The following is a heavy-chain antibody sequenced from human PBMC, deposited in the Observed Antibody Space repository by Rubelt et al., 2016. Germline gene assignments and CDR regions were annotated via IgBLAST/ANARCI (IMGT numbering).Heavy chain of an antibody. J-gene: IGHJ5*02. CDR2: INHSGST. V-gene: IGHV4-34*01. D-gene: IGHD6-19*01. CDR1: GGSFSGYY. Sequence: QVQLQQWGAGLLKPSETLSLTCAVYGGSFSGYYWSWIRQPPGKGLEWIGEINHSGSTNYNPSLKSRVTISVDTSKNQFSLDLISVKAAVTAVYYCAGRVQYTGGWYAEGYNWFDPGGQGTLVIVSS. CDR3: AGRVQYTGGWYAEGYNWFDP.